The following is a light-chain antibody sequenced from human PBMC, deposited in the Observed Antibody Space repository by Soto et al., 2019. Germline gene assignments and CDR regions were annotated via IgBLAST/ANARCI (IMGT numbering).Light chain of an antibody. J-gene: IGLJ1*01. CDR1: SSDVGGYNY. CDR2: DVS. Sequence: QSVLTQPASVSWSPGQSITISCTGTSSDVGGYNYVSWYQQHPGKAPKLMIYDVSNRPSGVSNRFSGSKSGNTASLTISGLQAEDAADYYCSTYPSSSTYVFGPGTKVTV. CDR3: STYPSSSTYV. V-gene: IGLV2-14*01.